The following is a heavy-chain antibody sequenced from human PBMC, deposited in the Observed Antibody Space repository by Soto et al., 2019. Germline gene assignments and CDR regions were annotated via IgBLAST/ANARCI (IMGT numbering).Heavy chain of an antibody. CDR3: ARGLASGDY. Sequence: QVQLVQSGAEVKEPGASVKISCKGSGYTFTNFYIHWVRQAPGQGLEWMGIVNPNGGSTNYAQNFKGRITISRDTSTSTGYMDLSSLRSEATAVYYCARGLASGDYWGPGTLVTVSS. J-gene: IGHJ4*02. CDR1: GYTFTNFY. CDR2: VNPNGGST. V-gene: IGHV1-46*01. D-gene: IGHD6-6*01.